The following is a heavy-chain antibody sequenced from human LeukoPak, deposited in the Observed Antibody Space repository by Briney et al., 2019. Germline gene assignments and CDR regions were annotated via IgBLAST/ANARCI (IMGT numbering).Heavy chain of an antibody. CDR3: SRENGAFSPFGY. CDR1: GASISSYY. CDR2: IYASGNT. Sequence: SETLSLTCTVSGASISSYYWSWIRQPAGKGLEWIGRIYASGNTNYNPSLKSRVTMSVDTSKNQFSLNLTSVTAADTAVYYCSRENGAFSPFGYWGQGTLVTVLS. V-gene: IGHV4-4*07. D-gene: IGHD2-8*01. J-gene: IGHJ4*02.